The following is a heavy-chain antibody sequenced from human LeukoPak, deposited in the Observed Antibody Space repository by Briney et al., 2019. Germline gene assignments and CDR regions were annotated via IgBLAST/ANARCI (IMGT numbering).Heavy chain of an antibody. CDR1: GYSISSGYY. Sequence: SETLSLTCTVSGYSISSGYYWGWIRQPPGKGLEWIGSIYHSGSTNYNPSLKSRVTMSVDTSKNQFSLKVSSVTAADTAVYYCARERTVDPYMDVWGKGTTVTVSS. CDR3: ARERTVDPYMDV. D-gene: IGHD4-23*01. J-gene: IGHJ6*03. V-gene: IGHV4-38-2*02. CDR2: IYHSGST.